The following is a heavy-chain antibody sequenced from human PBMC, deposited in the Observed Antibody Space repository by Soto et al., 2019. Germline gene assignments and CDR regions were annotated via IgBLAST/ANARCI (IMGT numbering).Heavy chain of an antibody. V-gene: IGHV4-30-4*01. CDR2: IYYSGST. CDR3: ARGHYYDSSGYYYGWYYYYGMDV. CDR1: GGSISSGDYY. J-gene: IGHJ6*02. Sequence: SETLSLTCTVSGGSISSGDYYWSWIRQPPGKGLEWIGYIYYSGSTYYNPSLKSRVTISVDTSKNQFSLKLSSVTAADTAVYYCARGHYYDSSGYYYGWYYYYGMDVWGQGTTVTVSS. D-gene: IGHD3-22*01.